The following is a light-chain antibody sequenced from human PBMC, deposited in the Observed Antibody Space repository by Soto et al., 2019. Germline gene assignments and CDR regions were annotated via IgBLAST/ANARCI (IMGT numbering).Light chain of an antibody. V-gene: IGKV3-20*01. CDR3: QQYGSSPWT. CDR2: LAS. J-gene: IGKJ1*01. CDR1: QSIPKDY. Sequence: EIVLTQSPGTLSLSPGERATLSCRASQSIPKDYLAWYQQRPGQAPRLLIYLASNRAAGIPDRFSGSGSGADFTLTINRLEPEDFAVYHCQQYGSSPWTFGQGTKVDIK.